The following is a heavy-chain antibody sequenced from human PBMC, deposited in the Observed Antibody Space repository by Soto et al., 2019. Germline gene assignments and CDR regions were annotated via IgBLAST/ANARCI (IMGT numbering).Heavy chain of an antibody. D-gene: IGHD3-10*01. Sequence: EVQLLESGGGLVQPGGSLRLSCAASGFTFSSYAMSWVRQAPGKGLEWVSAISGSGGSTYYADSVKGRFTISRDNSKNTLYLKLNRLRAEDTAVYYCAKDMSLMSGTGGWFDPWGQGTLVTVSS. CDR1: GFTFSSYA. CDR3: AKDMSLMSGTGGWFDP. CDR2: ISGSGGST. J-gene: IGHJ5*02. V-gene: IGHV3-23*01.